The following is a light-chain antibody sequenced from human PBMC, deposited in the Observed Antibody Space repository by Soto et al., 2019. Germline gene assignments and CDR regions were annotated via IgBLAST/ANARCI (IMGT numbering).Light chain of an antibody. CDR3: QQWFT. CDR1: QSVSSSS. J-gene: IGKJ3*01. CDR2: GAS. Sequence: EIVLTQSPGTLSLSPGERATLSCRASQSVSSSSLAWFQLKPGQAPRLLIYGASSRATGIPDRFSGSGSGTDFTLTISRLEPEDFAMYYCQQWFTFGPGTKVDIK. V-gene: IGKV3-20*01.